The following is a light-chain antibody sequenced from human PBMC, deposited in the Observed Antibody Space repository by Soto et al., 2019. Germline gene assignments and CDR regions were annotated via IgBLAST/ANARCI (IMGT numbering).Light chain of an antibody. Sequence: ETVLTQSPGTLSLSPGDRATLYCRASQSVSSSNLAWYQQKPGQPPRLLIYDVSNRATGIPARFSGSGSGTDFTLTITSLEPEDFAVYFCHQRYNWPRVTFGQGTRLEIK. V-gene: IGKV3D-20*02. J-gene: IGKJ5*01. CDR3: HQRYNWPRVT. CDR1: QSVSSSN. CDR2: DVS.